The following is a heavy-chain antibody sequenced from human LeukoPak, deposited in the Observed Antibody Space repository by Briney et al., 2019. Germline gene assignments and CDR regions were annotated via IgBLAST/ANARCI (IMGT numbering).Heavy chain of an antibody. J-gene: IGHJ6*02. CDR1: GGSISSGDYY. Sequence: PSQTLSLTCTVSGGSISSGDYYWSWIRQPPGKGLEWIGYIYYSGSTYYNPSLKSRVTISVDTSKNQFSLKLSSVTAADTAVYYCASSGTYYYYGMDVWGQGTTVTVSS. D-gene: IGHD1/OR15-1a*01. CDR2: IYYSGST. CDR3: ASSGTYYYYGMDV. V-gene: IGHV4-30-4*08.